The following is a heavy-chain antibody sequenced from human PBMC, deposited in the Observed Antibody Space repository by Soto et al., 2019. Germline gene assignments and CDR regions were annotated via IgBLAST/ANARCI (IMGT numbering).Heavy chain of an antibody. D-gene: IGHD3-3*01. J-gene: IGHJ3*02. V-gene: IGHV3-11*06. CDR3: ARDRKRVDFWSGYYVAFDI. Sequence: QVQLVESGGGLVKPGGSLRLSCAASGFTFSDYYMSWIRQAPGKGLEWVSYISSSSSYTNYADSVKGRFTISRDNAKNSLYLQMNSLRAEDTAVYYCARDRKRVDFWSGYYVAFDIWGQGTMVTVSS. CDR2: ISSSSSYT. CDR1: GFTFSDYY.